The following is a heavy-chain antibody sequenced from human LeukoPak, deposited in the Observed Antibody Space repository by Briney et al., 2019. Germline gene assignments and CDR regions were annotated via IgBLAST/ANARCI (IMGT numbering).Heavy chain of an antibody. V-gene: IGHV3-11*03. CDR1: GFTSSDYY. CDR2: ISSFSNFR. Sequence: GGSLRLSCAASGFTSSDYYMSWIRQAPGKGLEWVSHISSFSNFRSYADSVKGRFTISRDNAKNSLYLQVNSLRAEDTAVYYCARPTIAAAGNFEYWGQGTLVTVSS. J-gene: IGHJ4*02. CDR3: ARPTIAAAGNFEY. D-gene: IGHD6-13*01.